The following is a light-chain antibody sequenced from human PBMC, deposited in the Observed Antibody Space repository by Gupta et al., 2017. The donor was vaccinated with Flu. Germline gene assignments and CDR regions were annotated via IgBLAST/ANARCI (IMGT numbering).Light chain of an antibody. V-gene: IGKV1-17*01. CDR3: LQHHTYPPT. CDR1: QGIMND. CDR2: SAF. J-gene: IGKJ1*01. Sequence: DIQMTQSPSSLPASVGDRVTITCRASQGIMNDLNWYQQKPGKAPKRLIFSAFNLQSGVPSRFSGSGSGTDFTLTISSLQPEDFATYYCLQHHTYPPTFGQGTKVEIK.